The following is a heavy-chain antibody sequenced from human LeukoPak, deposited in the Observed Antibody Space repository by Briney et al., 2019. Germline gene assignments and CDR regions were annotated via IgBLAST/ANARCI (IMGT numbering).Heavy chain of an antibody. Sequence: GGSLRLSCAASGFTVSSNYMSWVRQAPGKGLEWVSAISGSGGSTYYADSVKGRFTISRDNSKNTLYLQMNSLRAEDTAVYYCAKDQGVEMATIFYYYYGMDVWGQGTTVTVSS. CDR3: AKDQGVEMATIFYYYYGMDV. D-gene: IGHD5-24*01. CDR1: GFTVSSNY. V-gene: IGHV3-23*01. J-gene: IGHJ6*02. CDR2: ISGSGGST.